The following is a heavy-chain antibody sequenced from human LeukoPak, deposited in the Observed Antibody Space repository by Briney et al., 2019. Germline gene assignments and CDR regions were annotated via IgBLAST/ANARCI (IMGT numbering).Heavy chain of an antibody. D-gene: IGHD3-10*01. CDR1: GSTFSSYG. J-gene: IGHJ3*02. V-gene: IGHV3-30*02. Sequence: GGSLRLSCAASGSTFSSYGMHWVRQAPGKGLEWVAFIRHDGSNKYYADSVKGRFTISRDNSKNTLYLQMNSLRAEDTAVYYCAKIVVRGVVLTPDDAFDIWGQGTMVTVSS. CDR2: IRHDGSNK. CDR3: AKIVVRGVVLTPDDAFDI.